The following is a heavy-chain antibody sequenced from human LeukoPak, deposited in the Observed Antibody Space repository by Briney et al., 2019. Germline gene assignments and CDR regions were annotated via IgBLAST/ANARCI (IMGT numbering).Heavy chain of an antibody. CDR3: AKTPKLYDSSGYGVHYFDY. CDR1: GFTFDDYA. CDR2: ISWSSGSI. J-gene: IGHJ4*02. Sequence: PGGSLRLSCAASGFTFDDYAMHWVRQAPGKGLEWVSGISWSSGSIGYADSVKGRFTISRDNAKNSLYLQMNSLRAEDTALYYCAKTPKLYDSSGYGVHYFDYWGQGTLVTVSS. D-gene: IGHD3-22*01. V-gene: IGHV3-9*01.